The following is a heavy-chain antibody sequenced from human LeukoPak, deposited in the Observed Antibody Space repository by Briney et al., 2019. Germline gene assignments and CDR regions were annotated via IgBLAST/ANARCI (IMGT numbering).Heavy chain of an antibody. Sequence: GGSLRLSCAASGFTVSSNYMSWVRQAPGKGLECVSVIYSGGNTYYADSVKGRFTISRDNVKYSLYLQMNSPRAEDTAVYYCARIISSNWRSYYMDVWGKGTTVTITS. V-gene: IGHV3-66*01. CDR2: IYSGGNT. CDR3: ARIISSNWRSYYMDV. J-gene: IGHJ6*03. D-gene: IGHD6-13*01. CDR1: GFTVSSNY.